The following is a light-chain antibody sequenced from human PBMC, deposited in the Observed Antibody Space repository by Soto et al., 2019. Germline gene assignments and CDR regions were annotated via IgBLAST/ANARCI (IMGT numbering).Light chain of an antibody. CDR3: QQRKIWPPLS. J-gene: IGKJ4*01. Sequence: EIVLTQSPATLSLSPGERATLSCRASQNINSYIVWYQQKPGQAPRLLIYDASNRATGIPARFSGSGSGTDFTLTISSLEPEDFAVYYCQQRKIWPPLSFGGGTKVDIK. CDR2: DAS. CDR1: QNINSY. V-gene: IGKV3-11*01.